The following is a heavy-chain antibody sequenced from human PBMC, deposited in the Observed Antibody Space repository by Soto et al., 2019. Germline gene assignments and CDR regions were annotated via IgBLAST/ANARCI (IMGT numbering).Heavy chain of an antibody. CDR2: IYYSGST. Sequence: SETLSLTCTVSGGSISSGDYYWSWIRQPPGKGLEWIGYIYYSGSTYYNPSLKSRVTISVDTSKNQFSLKLSSVTAADTAVYYCARGSYSYDSSGYYHSWGQGPLVTV. V-gene: IGHV4-30-4*01. CDR3: ARGSYSYDSSGYYHS. J-gene: IGHJ4*02. CDR1: GGSISSGDYY. D-gene: IGHD3-22*01.